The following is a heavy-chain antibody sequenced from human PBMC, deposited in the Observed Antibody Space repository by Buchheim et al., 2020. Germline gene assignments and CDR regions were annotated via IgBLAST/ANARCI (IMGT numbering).Heavy chain of an antibody. D-gene: IGHD1-7*01. CDR3: AKGGVTGTSGLLDS. CDR2: ISSGGST. J-gene: IGHJ4*02. CDR1: GFSLSSYA. Sequence: EVQVLEAGGGLVQPGESLRLSCAASGFSLSSYAMTWVRQAPGKGLEWVSSISSGGSTYYTDSVKGRFTISRDSSKNTLYLQMSSLRADETAVYYCAKGGVTGTSGLLDSWGQGTL. V-gene: IGHV3-23*01.